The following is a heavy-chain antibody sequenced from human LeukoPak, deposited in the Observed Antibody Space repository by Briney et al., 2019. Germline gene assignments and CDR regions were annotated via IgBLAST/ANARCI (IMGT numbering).Heavy chain of an antibody. J-gene: IGHJ5*02. CDR3: ARSRGIAAWDPGGVRWFDP. Sequence: SETLSLTCAVYGGSFSGYYWSWIRQPPGKGLEWIGYIYYSGSTNYNPSLKSRVTISVDTSKNQFSLKLSSVTAADTAMYYCARSRGIAAWDPGGVRWFDPWGQGTLVTVSS. CDR1: GGSFSGYY. V-gene: IGHV4-59*01. D-gene: IGHD6-13*01. CDR2: IYYSGST.